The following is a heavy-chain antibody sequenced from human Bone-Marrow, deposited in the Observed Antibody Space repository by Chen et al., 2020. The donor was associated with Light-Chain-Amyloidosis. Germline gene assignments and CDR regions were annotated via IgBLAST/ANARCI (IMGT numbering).Heavy chain of an antibody. V-gene: IGHV4-4*02. CDR1: GGSISSGKW. J-gene: IGHJ4*02. D-gene: IGHD3-22*01. Sequence: QVQLQESGPGLVKPSGTLSLTCTVSGGSISSGKWWSWVRQSPGKGLEWIGEVYHNGGTNYNLSLKNRVTIFVDNSKNQFSLQLTSVTAADTAVYFCARVGSDYYDNSGFYPLDYWGQGTLVTVSS. CDR2: VYHNGGT. CDR3: ARVGSDYYDNSGFYPLDY.